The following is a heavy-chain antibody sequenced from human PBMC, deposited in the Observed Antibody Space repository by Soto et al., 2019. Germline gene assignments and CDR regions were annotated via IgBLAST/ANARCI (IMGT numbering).Heavy chain of an antibody. J-gene: IGHJ4*02. CDR1: GGSISSYY. D-gene: IGHD2-21*02. Sequence: SETLSLTCTVSGGSISSYYWSWPRQPPGKGLEWIGYIYYSGSTNYNPSLKSRVTISVDTSKNQFSLKLSSVTAADTAVYYCARHSGGDPFDYWGQGTLVTVS. CDR3: ARHSGGDPFDY. CDR2: IYYSGST. V-gene: IGHV4-59*08.